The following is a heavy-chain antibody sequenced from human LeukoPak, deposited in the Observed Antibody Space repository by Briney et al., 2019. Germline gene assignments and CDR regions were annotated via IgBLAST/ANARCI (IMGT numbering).Heavy chain of an antibody. Sequence: ASVKVSCKASGYTFTGYYMHWMRQAPGQGLEWMGWINPNSGGTNYAQKFQGWVTMTRDTSISTAYMELSRLRSDDTAVYYCAREGTRGSDSNGMDVWGKGTTVTVSS. J-gene: IGHJ6*04. V-gene: IGHV1-2*04. CDR2: INPNSGGT. CDR3: AREGTRGSDSNGMDV. CDR1: GYTFTGYY. D-gene: IGHD3-10*01.